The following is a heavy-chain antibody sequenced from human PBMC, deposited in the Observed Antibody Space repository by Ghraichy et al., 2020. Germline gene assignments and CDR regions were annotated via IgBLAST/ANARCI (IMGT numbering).Heavy chain of an antibody. D-gene: IGHD2-2*01. J-gene: IGHJ6*02. CDR3: ARRYCSSTSCYAFGFRYYYGMDV. Sequence: ASVKVSCKASGYTFTSYDINWVRQATGQGLEWMGWMNPNSGNTGYAQKLQGRVNMTRNTSIRTAYMELSSLRSEDTAVYYCARRYCSSTSCYAFGFRYYYGMDVWGQGTTVTVSS. CDR1: GYTFTSYD. V-gene: IGHV1-8*01. CDR2: MNPNSGNT.